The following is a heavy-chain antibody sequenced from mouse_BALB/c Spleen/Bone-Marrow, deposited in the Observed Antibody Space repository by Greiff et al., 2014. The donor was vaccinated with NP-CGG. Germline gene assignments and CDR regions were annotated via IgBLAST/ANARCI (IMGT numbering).Heavy chain of an antibody. Sequence: QVQLQQSRPELVKPGASVRISCKASGYTFTSYYIHWVKPRPGQGLEWIGWIYPGNVNTKYNEKFKGKATLTADKSSSTAYMQLSSLTSEDSAVYFCARDTMDYWGQGTSVTVSS. V-gene: IGHV1S56*01. CDR3: ARDTMDY. CDR1: GYTFTSYY. J-gene: IGHJ4*01. CDR2: IYPGNVNT.